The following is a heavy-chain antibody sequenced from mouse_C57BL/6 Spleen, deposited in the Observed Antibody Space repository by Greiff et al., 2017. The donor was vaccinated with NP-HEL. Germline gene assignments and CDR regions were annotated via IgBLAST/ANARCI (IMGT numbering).Heavy chain of an antibody. CDR2: ISSGGSYT. V-gene: IGHV5-6*01. CDR3: ARHERDYYGSSYYFDY. D-gene: IGHD1-1*01. J-gene: IGHJ2*01. Sequence: EVKLVESGGDLVKPGGSLKLSCAASGFTFSSYGMSWVRQTPDKRLEWVATISSGGSYTYYPDSVKGRFTISRDNAKNTLYLQMSSLKSEDTAMYYCARHERDYYGSSYYFDYWGQGTTLTVSS. CDR1: GFTFSSYG.